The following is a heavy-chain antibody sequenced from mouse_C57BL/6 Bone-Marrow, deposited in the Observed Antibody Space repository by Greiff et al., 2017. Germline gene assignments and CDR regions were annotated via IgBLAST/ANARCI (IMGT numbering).Heavy chain of an antibody. J-gene: IGHJ2*01. Sequence: QVQLQQSGAELARPGASVKMSCKASGYTFTSYTMHWVKQRPGQGLEWIGYINPSSGYTKYNQKFKDKATLTADKSSSTAYMHLSSLTSEDSAVYYCANHRNYFDYWGQGTTLTVSS. CDR2: INPSSGYT. D-gene: IGHD3-1*01. CDR1: GYTFTSYT. V-gene: IGHV1-4*01. CDR3: ANHRNYFDY.